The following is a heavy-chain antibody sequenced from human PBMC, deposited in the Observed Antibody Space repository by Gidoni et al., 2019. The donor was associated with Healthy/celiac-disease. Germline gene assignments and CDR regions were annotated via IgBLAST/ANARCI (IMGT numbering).Heavy chain of an antibody. D-gene: IGHD3-22*01. CDR1: GYSFTSYW. Sequence: EVQLVQSGAEVKKPGESLKISCKGSGYSFTSYWIGWVRQMPGKGLGWMGIIYPGDSDTRYSPSFQGQVTISADKSISTAYLQWSSLKASDTAMYYCASMGTQYYYDSSGYYYVPQQNRRYYYYGMDVWGQGTTVTVSS. CDR2: IYPGDSDT. CDR3: ASMGTQYYYDSSGYYYVPQQNRRYYYYGMDV. J-gene: IGHJ6*02. V-gene: IGHV5-51*01.